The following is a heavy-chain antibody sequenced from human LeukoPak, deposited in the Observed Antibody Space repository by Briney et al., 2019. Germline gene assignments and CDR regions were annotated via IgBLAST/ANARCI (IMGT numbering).Heavy chain of an antibody. V-gene: IGHV1-2*02. D-gene: IGHD3-16*01. CDR1: GYSFSDNY. CDR2: IRPGGT. CDR3: AKDCGLGGTRDI. Sequence: ASVKVSCKPSGYSFSDNYMQWLRQAPGQGCEWMGWIRPGGTKYADKLQGRITVTRDTSTSTAYIELTSMRYDDTAVYYCAKDCGLGGTRDIWGAGTLVTVS. J-gene: IGHJ4*02.